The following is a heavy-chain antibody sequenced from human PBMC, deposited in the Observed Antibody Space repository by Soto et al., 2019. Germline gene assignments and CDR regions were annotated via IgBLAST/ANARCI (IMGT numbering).Heavy chain of an antibody. D-gene: IGHD1-1*01. CDR3: AKDRPHTWNVGGHYAVDG. V-gene: IGHV3-23*01. CDR1: GFTFNIYA. Sequence: VQLLESGGDLVQPGGSLRLSCAASGFTFNIYAMTWVRQAPGKGLQWVSIISNDGSTTYYADSVKSRFTISRANSKNTVYLQMNGLRAEDTAVYYCAKDRPHTWNVGGHYAVDGWGQGTSVTVSS. CDR2: ISNDGSTT. J-gene: IGHJ6*02.